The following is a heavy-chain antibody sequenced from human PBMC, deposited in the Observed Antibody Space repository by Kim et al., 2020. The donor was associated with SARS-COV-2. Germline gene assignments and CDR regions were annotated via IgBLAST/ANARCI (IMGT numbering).Heavy chain of an antibody. V-gene: IGHV3-23*01. CDR3: ARLYGDRPLYYYGMDV. Sequence: GGSLRLSCAASGFTFSSYAMSWVRQAPGKGLEWVSAISGSGGSTYYADSVKGRFTISRDNSKNTLYLQMNSLRAEDTAVYYCARLYGDRPLYYYGMDVWGQGTTVTVSS. D-gene: IGHD4-17*01. CDR2: ISGSGGST. CDR1: GFTFSSYA. J-gene: IGHJ6*02.